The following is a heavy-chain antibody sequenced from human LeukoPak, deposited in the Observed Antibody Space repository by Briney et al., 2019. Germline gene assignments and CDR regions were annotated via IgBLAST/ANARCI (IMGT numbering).Heavy chain of an antibody. J-gene: IGHJ5*02. CDR2: IYYSGST. V-gene: IGHV4-39*01. Sequence: SEPLSLTCTVSGASVSSGSFYWGWIRQPPGKGLEWIGSIYYSGSTFYNPSLKSRVTISVDTSKNQFSLKLSSVTAADTAMYYCARHRLSARSGWDLNWFDPWGQGSLVTVSS. CDR1: GASVSSGSFY. D-gene: IGHD6-19*01. CDR3: ARHRLSARSGWDLNWFDP.